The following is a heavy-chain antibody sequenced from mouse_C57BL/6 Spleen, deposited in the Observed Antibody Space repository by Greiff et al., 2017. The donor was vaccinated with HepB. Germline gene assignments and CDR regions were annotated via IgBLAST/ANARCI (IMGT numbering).Heavy chain of an antibody. CDR3: ATTMVTTNWYFDV. J-gene: IGHJ1*03. CDR1: GYTFTDYY. Sequence: VQLQQSGPELVKPGASVKISCKASGYTFTDYYINWVKQRPGQGLEWIGWIFPGSGSTYYNEKFKGKATLTVDKSSSTAYMLLSSLTSEDSAVYFCATTMVTTNWYFDVWGTGTTVTVSS. V-gene: IGHV1-75*01. CDR2: IFPGSGST. D-gene: IGHD2-2*01.